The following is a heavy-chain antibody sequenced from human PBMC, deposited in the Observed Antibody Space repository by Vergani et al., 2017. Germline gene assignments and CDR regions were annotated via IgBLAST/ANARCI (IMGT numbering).Heavy chain of an antibody. Sequence: EVQLLESGGGLVQPGGSLRLSCAASGFSFPGYAMSWVRQAPGKGLEWVSSVSGSSATPYYADSVKGRFIISRDNSKNTLHLQMNSLRADDTAVYYCTKCSRGYTGYFFDYWGQGTLATVSS. J-gene: IGHJ4*02. CDR1: GFSFPGYA. D-gene: IGHD5-12*01. V-gene: IGHV3-23*01. CDR3: TKCSRGYTGYFFDY. CDR2: VSGSSATP.